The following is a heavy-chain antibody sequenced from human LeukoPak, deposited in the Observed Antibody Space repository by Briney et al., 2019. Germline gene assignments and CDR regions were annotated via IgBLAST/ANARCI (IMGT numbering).Heavy chain of an antibody. D-gene: IGHD5-18*01. J-gene: IGHJ4*02. Sequence: PGGSLRLSCAASGFTFSTYAMSWVRQAPGKGLKWASTISGSGAYTFYADSVKGRFTISRDNSKNTLYLQMNSLRDEDTAVYYCAKETGASYDYPLDYWGQRTLVTVSS. V-gene: IGHV3-23*01. CDR1: GFTFSTYA. CDR2: ISGSGAYT. CDR3: AKETGASYDYPLDY.